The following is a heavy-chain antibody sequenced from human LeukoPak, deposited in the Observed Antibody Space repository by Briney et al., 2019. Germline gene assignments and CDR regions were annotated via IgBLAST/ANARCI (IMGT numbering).Heavy chain of an antibody. CDR1: GGTFSSYA. CDR3: ARERWLQSRRSYYYGMDV. CDR2: IIPILGIA. V-gene: IGHV1-69*04. D-gene: IGHD5-24*01. J-gene: IGHJ6*02. Sequence: SVKVSCKAFGGTFSSYAISWVRQAPGQGLEWMGRIIPILGIANYAQKFQGRVTITADKSTSTAYMELSSLRSEDTAVYYCARERWLQSRRSYYYGMDVWGQGTTVTVSS.